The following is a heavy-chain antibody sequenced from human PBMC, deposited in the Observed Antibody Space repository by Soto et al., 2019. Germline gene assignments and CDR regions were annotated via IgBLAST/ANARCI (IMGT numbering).Heavy chain of an antibody. Sequence: AGGSLRLSFEASVSTLRTYGMHGIRQAPGKGLEWLAIIWNDGSNEYYADSVKGRFTISRDNSKNTLYLQLNNLRAEDTAVYFCAGDQNDSGGDSEYWGQGTRVTVAS. V-gene: IGHV3-33*01. CDR3: AGDQNDSGGDSEY. D-gene: IGHD2-21*02. CDR1: VSTLRTYG. CDR2: IWNDGSNE. J-gene: IGHJ1*01.